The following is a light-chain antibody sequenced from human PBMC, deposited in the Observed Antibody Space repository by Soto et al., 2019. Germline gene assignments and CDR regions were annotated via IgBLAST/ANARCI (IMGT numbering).Light chain of an antibody. CDR2: VAS. CDR1: QSVTNN. J-gene: IGKJ5*01. CDR3: QQYNNWPIT. Sequence: EIVMTQSPATLSVSPGERVTLSCRASQSVTNNLAWYQQKPGQAPRLLIYVASTRAPGIPARFSGGGSGTEFTITISSLQSEDFAVYYCQQYNNWPITFGRGTRLDIK. V-gene: IGKV3-15*01.